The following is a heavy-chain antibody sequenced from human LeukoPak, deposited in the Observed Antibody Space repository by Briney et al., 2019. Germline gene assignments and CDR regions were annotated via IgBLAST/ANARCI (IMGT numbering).Heavy chain of an antibody. CDR3: ARGALDSSGYLFDY. Sequence: SVKVSCRASGGTFSSYAISWVRQAPGQGLEWMGRIIPIFGTANYAQKFQGRVTITTDESTSTAYMELSSLRSEDTAVYYCARGALDSSGYLFDYWGQGTLVTVSS. CDR2: IIPIFGTA. V-gene: IGHV1-69*05. CDR1: GGTFSSYA. J-gene: IGHJ4*02. D-gene: IGHD3-22*01.